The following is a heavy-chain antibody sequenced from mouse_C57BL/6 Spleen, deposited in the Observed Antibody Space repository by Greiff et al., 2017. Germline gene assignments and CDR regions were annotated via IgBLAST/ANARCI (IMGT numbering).Heavy chain of an antibody. CDR3: ARTDYYGSSYGLDY. J-gene: IGHJ2*01. Sequence: QVQLMQSGPELVKPGASVKLSCKASGYTFTSYWMHWVKQRPGQGLEWIGMINPNSGSTNYNEKFKSTATLTVDKSSSTAYMQLSSLTSEDSAVYYRARTDYYGSSYGLDYWGQGTTLTVSA. CDR2: INPNSGST. V-gene: IGHV1-64*01. D-gene: IGHD1-1*01. CDR1: GYTFTSYW.